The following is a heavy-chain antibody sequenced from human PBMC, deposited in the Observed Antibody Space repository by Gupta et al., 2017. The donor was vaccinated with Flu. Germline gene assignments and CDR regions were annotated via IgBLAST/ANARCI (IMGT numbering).Heavy chain of an antibody. D-gene: IGHD1-7*01. Sequence: QVQLVESGGGVVQPGRSLRLSCAASGFTFSSYGMHWVRQAPGKGLEWVAVISYDGSNKYYADSVKGRFTISRDNSKNTLYLQMNSLRAEDTAVYYCAKDRTGTFDAFDIWGQGTMVTVSS. CDR1: GFTFSSYG. J-gene: IGHJ3*02. CDR3: AKDRTGTFDAFDI. V-gene: IGHV3-30*18. CDR2: ISYDGSNK.